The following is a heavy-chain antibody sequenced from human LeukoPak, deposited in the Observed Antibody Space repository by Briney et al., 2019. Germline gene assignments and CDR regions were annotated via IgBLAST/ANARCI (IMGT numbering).Heavy chain of an antibody. CDR2: ISGSGAST. CDR3: AKGRGSPYYFEY. Sequence: GESLKISCAASGFTFSSFAMTWVRQAPGKGLEWVSAISGSGASTYYADSVKGRFTISRDNSKNTLYLQMNSLRAEDTAVYYCAKGRGSPYYFEYWGQGTLVTVSS. CDR1: GFTFSSFA. V-gene: IGHV3-23*01. D-gene: IGHD1-26*01. J-gene: IGHJ4*02.